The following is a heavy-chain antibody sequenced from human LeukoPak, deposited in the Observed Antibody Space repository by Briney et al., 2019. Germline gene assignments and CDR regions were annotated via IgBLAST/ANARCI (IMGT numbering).Heavy chain of an antibody. D-gene: IGHD3-22*01. J-gene: IGHJ4*02. CDR1: GGSFRGYY. Sequence: SETLSLTCAVYGGSFRGYYWSWIRQPPGKGLQWIGEINHSGSTNYNPSLKSRVTISVDTSKNQFSLKLSSVTAADTAVYYCARLDYYDSSGYVGYWGQGTLVTVSS. CDR2: INHSGST. V-gene: IGHV4-34*01. CDR3: ARLDYYDSSGYVGY.